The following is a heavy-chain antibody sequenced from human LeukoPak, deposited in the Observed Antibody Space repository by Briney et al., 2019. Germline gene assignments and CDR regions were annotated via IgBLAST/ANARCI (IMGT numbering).Heavy chain of an antibody. CDR3: AKFKGHYGDSEYYFDY. D-gene: IGHD3-10*01. J-gene: IGHJ4*02. CDR2: ITGSSDYI. V-gene: IGHV3-21*01. Sequence: NPGGPLRLSCAASGFTFNEYSVNWVRQAPGKGLEWVSCITGSSDYIFYADSVRGRFTISRDNAKNSLYLQMNSLRAEDTAVYYCAKFKGHYGDSEYYFDYWGQGTLVTVSS. CDR1: GFTFNEYS.